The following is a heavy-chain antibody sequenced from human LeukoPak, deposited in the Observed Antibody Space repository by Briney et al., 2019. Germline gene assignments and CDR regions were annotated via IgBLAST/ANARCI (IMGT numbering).Heavy chain of an antibody. CDR2: INHSGST. D-gene: IGHD4-17*01. J-gene: IGHJ4*02. Sequence: SETLSLTCAVYGGSFSGYYWSWIRQPPGKGLEWIGEINHSGSTNYNPSLKSRVTTSVDTSKNQFSLKLSSVTAADTAVYYCATTVTTGVDYWGQGTLVTVSS. CDR1: GGSFSGYY. V-gene: IGHV4-34*01. CDR3: ATTVTTGVDY.